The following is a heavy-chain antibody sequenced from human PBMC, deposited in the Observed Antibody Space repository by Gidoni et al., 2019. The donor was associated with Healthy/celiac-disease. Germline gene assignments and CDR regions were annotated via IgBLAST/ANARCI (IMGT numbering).Heavy chain of an antibody. Sequence: QVQLQQWGAGLLKPSETLSLTCAVYGGSFSGYYWSWIRQPPGKGLEWIGEINHSGSTNYNPSLKSRVTISVDTSKNQFSLKLSSVTAADTAVYYCARGVKYHYYGSGHYPYWGQGTLVTVSS. CDR1: GGSFSGYY. D-gene: IGHD3-10*01. CDR2: INHSGST. V-gene: IGHV4-34*01. J-gene: IGHJ4*02. CDR3: ARGVKYHYYGSGHYPY.